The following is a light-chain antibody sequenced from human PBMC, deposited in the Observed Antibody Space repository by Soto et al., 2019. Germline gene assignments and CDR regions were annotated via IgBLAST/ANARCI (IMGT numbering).Light chain of an antibody. J-gene: IGLJ1*01. CDR3: SSYSSSRTLFV. Sequence: QSVLTQPASVSGSPGQSITISCTGTSSDVGAYKYVSWYKQHPGKAPKVMIYEVSNRPSGVSNRFSGSKSGNAASLTISGLQAEDEADYFCSSYSSSRTLFVSGTGTKGTV. V-gene: IGLV2-14*01. CDR1: SSDVGAYKY. CDR2: EVS.